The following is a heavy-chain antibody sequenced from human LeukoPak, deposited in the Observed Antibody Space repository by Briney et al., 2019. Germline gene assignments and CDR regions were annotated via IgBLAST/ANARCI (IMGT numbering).Heavy chain of an antibody. D-gene: IGHD5/OR15-5a*01. J-gene: IGHJ4*02. CDR3: AKSLGGYNVYDSRFDY. CDR1: GFTVSSNY. V-gene: IGHV3-66*01. CDR2: IYSGGST. Sequence: GGSLRLSCAASGFTVSSNYMSWVRQAPGKGLEWVSVIYSGGSTYYADSVKGRFTISRDNSKNTLYLQMNSLRAEDTAVYYCAKSLGGYNVYDSRFDYWGQGTLVTVSS.